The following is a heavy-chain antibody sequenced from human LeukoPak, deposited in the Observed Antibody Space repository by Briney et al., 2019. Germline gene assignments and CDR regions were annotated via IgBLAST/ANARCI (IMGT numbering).Heavy chain of an antibody. CDR1: GNSLSELS. Sequence: ASVKVSCKVSGNSLSELSIQWVRQAPGKGLECLGGFDPEEAKMVYAQNFQGRVTMTEDTSTQTAYMELSGLTSDDTAVYYCTTRIGDCCSGFVNWGQGTLVTVSS. D-gene: IGHD3-3*01. J-gene: IGHJ4*02. CDR2: FDPEEAKM. V-gene: IGHV1-24*01. CDR3: TTRIGDCCSGFVN.